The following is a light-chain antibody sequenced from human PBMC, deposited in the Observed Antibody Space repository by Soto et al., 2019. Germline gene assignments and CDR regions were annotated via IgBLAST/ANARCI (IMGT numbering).Light chain of an antibody. J-gene: IGKJ4*01. CDR3: QQYYSYRLT. V-gene: IGKV1-8*01. Sequence: AIRMTQSPSSLSASTGDRVTITCRASQGISSYLAWYQQKPGKAPKLLIYAASTLQSGVPSRFSCSGSGTDFTLTIICLPSEDLATYYCQQYYSYRLTFGGGTKVEIK. CDR1: QGISSY. CDR2: AAS.